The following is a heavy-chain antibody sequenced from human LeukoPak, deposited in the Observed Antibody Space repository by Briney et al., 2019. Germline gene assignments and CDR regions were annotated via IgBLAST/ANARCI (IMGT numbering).Heavy chain of an antibody. CDR2: MNPNSGNT. CDR3: ARDKFDGFGELPY. Sequence: ASVKVSCKASGYTFTSYDINWVRQATGQGLEWMGWMNPNSGNTGYAQKFQGRVTITRNTSISTAYMELSSLRSEDTAVYYCARDKFDGFGELPYWGQGTLVTVSS. D-gene: IGHD3-10*01. CDR1: GYTFTSYD. V-gene: IGHV1-8*03. J-gene: IGHJ4*02.